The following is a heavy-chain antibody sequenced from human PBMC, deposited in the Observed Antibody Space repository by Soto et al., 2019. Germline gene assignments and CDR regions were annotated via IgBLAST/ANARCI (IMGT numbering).Heavy chain of an antibody. CDR2: ISYDGSNK. V-gene: IGHV3-30-3*01. CDR1: GFTFSSYA. Sequence: GGSLRLSDAASGFTFSSYAMHWVRQAPGKGLEWVAVISYDGSNKYYADSVKGRFTISRDNSRNTVDLQMHSLRAEDTALYYCVSWVSAHFDYWGQGILVTVSS. J-gene: IGHJ4*02. D-gene: IGHD2-8*01. CDR3: VSWVSAHFDY.